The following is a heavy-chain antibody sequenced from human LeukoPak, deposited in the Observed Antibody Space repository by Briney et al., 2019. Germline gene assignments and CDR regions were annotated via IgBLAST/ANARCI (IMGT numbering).Heavy chain of an antibody. CDR3: AKSIPLRAVRGVSFGY. CDR1: GFTFSSYG. CDR2: ISYDGSNK. D-gene: IGHD3-10*01. Sequence: GGSLRLSCAASGFTFSSYGMHWVRQAPGKGLEWVAVISYDGSNKYYADSVKGRFTISRDNSKNTLYLQMNSLRAEDTAVYYCAKSIPLRAVRGVSFGYWGQGTLVTVSS. J-gene: IGHJ4*02. V-gene: IGHV3-30*18.